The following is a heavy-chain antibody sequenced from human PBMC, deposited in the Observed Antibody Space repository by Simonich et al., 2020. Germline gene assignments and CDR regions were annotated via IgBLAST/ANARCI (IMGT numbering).Heavy chain of an antibody. D-gene: IGHD6-13*01. V-gene: IGHV1-2*02. Sequence: QVQLVQSGAEVKKPGASVKVSCKASGYTFTGYYMHWGRQAPGQGLEWRGWINPKRGGTNYAQKFQGRVTMTRDTSISTAYMELSRLRSDDTAVYYCARDSYSSWYFDLWGRGTLVTVSS. J-gene: IGHJ2*01. CDR2: INPKRGGT. CDR1: GYTFTGYY. CDR3: ARDSYSSWYFDL.